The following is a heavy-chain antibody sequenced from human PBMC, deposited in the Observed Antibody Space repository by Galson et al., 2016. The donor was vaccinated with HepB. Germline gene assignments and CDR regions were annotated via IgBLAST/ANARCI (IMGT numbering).Heavy chain of an antibody. Sequence: PALVKPTQTLTLTCTFSGFSLTPSREGVGWYRQPPGRALEWLGMIYWNDERHYSPSLKTRVAIPVDPSKNQVVLTLTNMDPGDTATYYCAHRRPPNRGDWFDPWGQETPVTVTS. J-gene: IGHJ5*02. V-gene: IGHV2-5*01. D-gene: IGHD2/OR15-2a*01. CDR1: GFSLTPSREG. CDR3: AHRRPPNRGDWFDP. CDR2: IYWNDER.